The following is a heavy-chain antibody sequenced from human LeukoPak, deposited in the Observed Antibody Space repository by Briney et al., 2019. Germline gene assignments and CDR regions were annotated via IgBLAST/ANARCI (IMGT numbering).Heavy chain of an antibody. V-gene: IGHV3-53*01. J-gene: IGHJ4*02. CDR2: IYSGGST. CDR1: GFTVSSNY. Sequence: GGSLRLSCAASGFTVSSNYMSWVRQAPGKGLDWVSAIYSGGSTYYADSVKGRFTISRDNSKNTLYLQMISLRAEDTAVYYCAILDSRGWYVFDYWGQGTLVTVSS. D-gene: IGHD6-19*01. CDR3: AILDSRGWYVFDY.